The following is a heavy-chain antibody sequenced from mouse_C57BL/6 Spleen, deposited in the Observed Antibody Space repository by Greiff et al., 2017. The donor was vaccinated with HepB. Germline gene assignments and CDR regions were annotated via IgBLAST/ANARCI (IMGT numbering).Heavy chain of an antibody. J-gene: IGHJ4*01. V-gene: IGHV1-26*01. CDR3: APAYYAMDY. CDR2: INPNNGGT. Sequence: VQLQQSGPELVKPGASVKISCKASGYTFTDYYMNWVKQSHGKSLEWIGDINPNNGGTSYNQKFKGKATLTVDKSSSTAYMELRSLTSEDSAVYYCAPAYYAMDYWGQGTSVTVSS. CDR1: GYTFTDYY.